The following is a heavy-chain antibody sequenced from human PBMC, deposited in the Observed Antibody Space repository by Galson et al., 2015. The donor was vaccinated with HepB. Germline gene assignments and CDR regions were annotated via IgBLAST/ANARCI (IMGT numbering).Heavy chain of an antibody. Sequence: SVKVSCKASGYTFTSYGISWVRQAPGQGLEWMGWISAYNGNTNYAQKLQGRVTMTTDTSTSTANMELRSLRSDDTAVYYCARVPENYYYVYYYYGMDVWGQGTTVTVSS. CDR2: ISAYNGNT. D-gene: IGHD3-22*01. CDR1: GYTFTSYG. V-gene: IGHV1-18*01. CDR3: ARVPENYYYVYYYYGMDV. J-gene: IGHJ6*02.